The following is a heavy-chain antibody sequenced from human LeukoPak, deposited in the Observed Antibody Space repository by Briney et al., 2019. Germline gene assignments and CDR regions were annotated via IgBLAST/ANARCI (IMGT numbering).Heavy chain of an antibody. CDR3: AKGGATVIDY. D-gene: IGHD4-17*01. V-gene: IGHV3-74*01. Sequence: PGGSLTLSCAASGFTFSNYWMHWVRQAPGKGLVWVSRINSDGSSTTSADSVKGRFTISRNNAKNTLYLQMNSLRAEATAVNYCAKGGATVIDYWGQGSLVTVSS. CDR1: GFTFSNYW. CDR2: INSDGSST. J-gene: IGHJ4*02.